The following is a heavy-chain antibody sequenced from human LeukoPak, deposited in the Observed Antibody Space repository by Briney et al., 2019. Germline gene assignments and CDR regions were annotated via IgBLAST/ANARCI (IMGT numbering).Heavy chain of an antibody. CDR3: ARDQTGSSGWYGPYYYGMDV. Sequence: ASVKVSCKASGYTFTDYYLHWVRQAPGQGLEWMGWINPNSGGTNYAQKFQGWVTMTRDTSISTAYMELSRLRSDDTAVYYCARDQTGSSGWYGPYYYGMDVWGQGTTVTVSS. CDR2: INPNSGGT. V-gene: IGHV1-2*04. CDR1: GYTFTDYY. D-gene: IGHD6-19*01. J-gene: IGHJ6*02.